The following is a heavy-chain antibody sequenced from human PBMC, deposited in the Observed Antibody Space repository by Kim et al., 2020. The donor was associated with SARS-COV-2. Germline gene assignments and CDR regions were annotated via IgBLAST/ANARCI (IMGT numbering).Heavy chain of an antibody. CDR2: NT. J-gene: IGHJ3*02. V-gene: IGHV1-8*01. D-gene: IGHD1-1*01. CDR3: ARDDNAAFDI. Sequence: NTSYAQEFQGRVTMTRNTSMSAAYMGLSSVRSEDTAVYYCARDDNAAFDIWGQGTMVTVSS.